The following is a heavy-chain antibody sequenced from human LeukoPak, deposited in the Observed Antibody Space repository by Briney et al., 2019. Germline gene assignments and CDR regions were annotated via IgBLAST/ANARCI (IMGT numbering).Heavy chain of an antibody. CDR3: AKRGAEVGATVAPGDY. D-gene: IGHD1-26*01. CDR2: ISGSGGST. V-gene: IGHV3-23*01. Sequence: GGSLRLSCAASGFTFTSYAMSWVRQAPGKGLEWVSAISGSGGSTYYADSVKGRFTISSDNSKNTLYLQMDSLRAEDTAVYYCAKRGAEVGATVAPGDYWGQGTLVTVSS. J-gene: IGHJ4*02. CDR1: GFTFTSYA.